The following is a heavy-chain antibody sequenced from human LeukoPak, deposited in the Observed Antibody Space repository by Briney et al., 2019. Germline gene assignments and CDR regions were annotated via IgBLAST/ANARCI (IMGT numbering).Heavy chain of an antibody. D-gene: IGHD6-6*01. CDR3: ARDVRPDY. V-gene: IGHV3-7*04. Sequence: GGSLRLSCAASGFTFSSYWISWVRQAPGEGLEWVANIKQDVTEKYYMDSVKGRFSISRDNAKNSLYLQMNALRAEDTAVYYCARDVRPDYWGQGTLVTVST. J-gene: IGHJ4*02. CDR2: IKQDVTEK. CDR1: GFTFSSYW.